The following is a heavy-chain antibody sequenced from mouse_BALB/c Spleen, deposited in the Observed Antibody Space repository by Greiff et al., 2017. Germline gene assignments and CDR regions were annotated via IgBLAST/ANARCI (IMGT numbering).Heavy chain of an antibody. J-gene: IGHJ4*01. Sequence: EVQLQESGGGLVQPGGSRKLSCAASGFTFSSFGMHWVRQAPEKGLEWVAYISSGSSTIYYADTVKGRFTISRDNPKNTLFLQMTSLRSEDTAMYYCARDSLLRLRAMDYWGQGTSVTVSS. CDR3: ARDSLLRLRAMDY. D-gene: IGHD1-2*01. CDR2: ISSGSSTI. CDR1: GFTFSSFG. V-gene: IGHV5-17*02.